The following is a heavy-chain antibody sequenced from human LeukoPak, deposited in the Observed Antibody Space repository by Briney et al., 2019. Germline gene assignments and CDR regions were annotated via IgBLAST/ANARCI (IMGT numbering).Heavy chain of an antibody. CDR3: AKGGPGSGSYDGMDV. D-gene: IGHD3-10*01. V-gene: IGHV3-30*18. CDR2: ISYDGSNK. CDR1: GFTFSSYG. Sequence: GGSLRLSCAASGFTFSSYGMHWVCQAPGKGLEWVAVISYDGSNKYYADSVKGRFTISRDNSKNTLYLQMNSLRAEDTAVYYCAKGGPGSGSYDGMDVWGQGTTVTVSS. J-gene: IGHJ6*02.